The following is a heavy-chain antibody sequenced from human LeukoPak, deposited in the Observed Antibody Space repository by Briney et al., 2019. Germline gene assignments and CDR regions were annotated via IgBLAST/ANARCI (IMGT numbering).Heavy chain of an antibody. CDR3: AKDLGWLQFFDY. CDR2: ISGSGGNT. D-gene: IGHD5-12*01. Sequence: PGGSLRLSCAASGFTYTSYAMSWVRQAPGKGLECVSSISGSGGNTYYADSVKGRFTISRDNSKNTLYLQMNSLRAEDTAVYYCAKDLGWLQFFDYWGQGTLVTVSS. J-gene: IGHJ4*02. CDR1: GFTYTSYA. V-gene: IGHV3-23*01.